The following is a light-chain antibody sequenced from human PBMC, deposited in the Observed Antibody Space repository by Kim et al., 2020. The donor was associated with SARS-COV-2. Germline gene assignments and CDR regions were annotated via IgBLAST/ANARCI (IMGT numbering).Light chain of an antibody. J-gene: IGKJ4*01. CDR1: QVFGSG. Sequence: ASVGDRVTFPCRGSQVFGSGLAWYKQKPGKAPNLLINGASSLQGGVPSGFGGSDPGTGFTLTIGTLQPRIFATNNFHKATGFPLTFGGRTQVE. CDR3: HKATGFPLT. V-gene: IGKV1-12*01. CDR2: GAS.